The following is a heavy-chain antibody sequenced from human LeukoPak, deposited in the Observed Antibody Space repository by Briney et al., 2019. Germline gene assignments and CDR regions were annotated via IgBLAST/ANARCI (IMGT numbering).Heavy chain of an antibody. J-gene: IGHJ4*02. Sequence: PSETLSLTCTVSGGSISSYYWSWIRQPPGKGLEWIGYIYCSGSTNYNPSLKSRVTISVDTSKNQFSLKLSSVTAADTAVYYCARHPRVATNFDYWGQGTLVTVSS. D-gene: IGHD5-12*01. CDR3: ARHPRVATNFDY. CDR2: IYCSGST. V-gene: IGHV4-59*08. CDR1: GGSISSYY.